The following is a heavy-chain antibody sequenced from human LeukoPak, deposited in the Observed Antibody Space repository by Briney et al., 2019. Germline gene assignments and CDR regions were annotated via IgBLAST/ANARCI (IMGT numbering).Heavy chain of an antibody. CDR1: GFIFSSYG. Sequence: PGGSLRLSCVASGFIFSSYGMHWVRQAPGKGLEWLSFIRYDGYNKYYADSVKGRFTISRDNSKNTLYLQMNSLRAEDTAVYYCARVWVIAAAPDYYGMDVWGQGTTVTVSS. V-gene: IGHV3-30*02. CDR2: IRYDGYNK. D-gene: IGHD6-13*01. J-gene: IGHJ6*02. CDR3: ARVWVIAAAPDYYGMDV.